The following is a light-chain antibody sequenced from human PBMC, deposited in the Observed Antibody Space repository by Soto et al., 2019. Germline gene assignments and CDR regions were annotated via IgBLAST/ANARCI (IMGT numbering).Light chain of an antibody. CDR1: RSVLYSSNNENY. V-gene: IGKV4-1*01. Sequence: DIVMTQSPDSLAVSLGERATINCKSSRSVLYSSNNENYLAWYQQKPGQPPKLLIYWASTPESGVPDRFSGIGSGTQFPLPISSLQAEDVAVYYCQQYYCSQTCGRGTKLDIK. CDR3: QQYYCSQT. J-gene: IGKJ1*01. CDR2: WAS.